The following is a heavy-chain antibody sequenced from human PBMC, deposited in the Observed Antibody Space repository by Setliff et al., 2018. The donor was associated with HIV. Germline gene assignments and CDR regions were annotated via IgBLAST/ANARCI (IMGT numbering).Heavy chain of an antibody. CDR2: IYSGGST. CDR3: AREPTYYYDSSGPHDAFDI. CDR1: GFTVTSNY. D-gene: IGHD3-22*01. J-gene: IGHJ3*02. Sequence: GGSLRLSCAASGFTVTSNYMSWVRQAPGKGLEWVSVIYSGGSTYYADSVKGRFTISRDNSKNTLYLQMNSLRPEDTAVYYCAREPTYYYDSSGPHDAFDIWGQGTMVTVSS. V-gene: IGHV3-66*02.